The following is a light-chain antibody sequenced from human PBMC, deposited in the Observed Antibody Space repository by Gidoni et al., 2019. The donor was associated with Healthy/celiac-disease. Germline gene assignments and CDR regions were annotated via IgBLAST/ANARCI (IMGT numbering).Light chain of an antibody. CDR1: SSNIGSNP. CDR3: AAWDDSLNGWV. CDR2: SNN. V-gene: IGLV1-44*01. J-gene: IGLJ3*02. Sequence: QSVLTQPPSASGTPGQRVTISCSGSSSNIGSNPVNWYQPLPGTAPKLLIYSNNQRPSGVPDRFSGSKSGTSASLAISGLQSEDEADYYCAAWDDSLNGWVFGGGTKLTVL.